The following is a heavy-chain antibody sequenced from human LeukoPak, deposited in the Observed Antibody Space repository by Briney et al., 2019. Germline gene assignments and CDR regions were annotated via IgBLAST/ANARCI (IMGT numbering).Heavy chain of an antibody. D-gene: IGHD3-22*01. J-gene: IGHJ5*02. CDR2: IIPILGIA. V-gene: IGHV1-69*04. CDR3: ARDSENYYDSSGYYSPLFFS. CDR1: GGTLSSYA. Sequence: ASVKGSCKASGGTLSSYAISWVRQAPGQGLEWMGRIIPILGIANYAQKFQGRVTITADKSTSTAYMELSSLRSEDTAVYYCARDSENYYDSSGYYSPLFFSWGQGTLVTVSS.